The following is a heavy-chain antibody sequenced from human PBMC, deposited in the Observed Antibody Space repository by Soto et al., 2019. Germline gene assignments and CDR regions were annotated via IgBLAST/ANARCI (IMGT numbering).Heavy chain of an antibody. CDR1: GFTFSSYA. J-gene: IGHJ4*02. Sequence: EGSLILSWAASGFTFSSYAMSWVRQAPGKGLEWVSAISGSGGSTYYADSVKGRFTISRDNSKNTLYLQMNSLRAEDTAVYYCAKRVLDSSGPYYFDYWGQGTLVTVSS. V-gene: IGHV3-23*01. CDR3: AKRVLDSSGPYYFDY. D-gene: IGHD6-19*01. CDR2: ISGSGGST.